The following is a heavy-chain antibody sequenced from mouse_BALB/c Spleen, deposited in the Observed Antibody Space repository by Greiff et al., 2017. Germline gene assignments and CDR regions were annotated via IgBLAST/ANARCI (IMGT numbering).Heavy chain of an antibody. CDR2: ISDGGSYT. J-gene: IGHJ2*01. Sequence: EVQRVESGGGLVKPGGSLKLSCAASGFTFSDYYMYWVRQTPEKRLEWVATISDGGSYTYYPDSVKGRFTISRDNAKNNLYLQMSSLKSEDTAMYYCARAAYGSSPFDYWGQGTTLTVSS. D-gene: IGHD1-1*01. CDR1: GFTFSDYY. CDR3: ARAAYGSSPFDY. V-gene: IGHV5-4*02.